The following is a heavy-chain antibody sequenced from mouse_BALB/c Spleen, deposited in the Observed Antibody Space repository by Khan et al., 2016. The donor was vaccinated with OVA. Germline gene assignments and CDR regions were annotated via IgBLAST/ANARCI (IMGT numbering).Heavy chain of an antibody. Sequence: QVQLQQPGAELVKPGASVKLSCKASGYTFTSYDINWVRQRPEQGLERIGWIFPGDGSTKYNEKFKGKAILTTDKSASTAYMQLSRLTSEDSSVYFWARRRGTYDYWGQGTTLTVSS. CDR3: ARRRGTYDY. CDR1: GYTFTSYD. CDR2: IFPGDGST. V-gene: IGHV1-85*01. D-gene: IGHD2-10*01. J-gene: IGHJ2*01.